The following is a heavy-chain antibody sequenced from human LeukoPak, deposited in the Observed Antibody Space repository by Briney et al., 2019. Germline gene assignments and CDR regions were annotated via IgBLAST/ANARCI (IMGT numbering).Heavy chain of an antibody. Sequence: SETLSLTCTVSGGSISSYYWSWIRQPPEKGLEWIGYTYYSGSTNYNPSLKSRVTISVDPSKNQFSLKLSSVTAADTAVYYCARHMGLGYTYFYPYFDYWGQGTLVTVSS. V-gene: IGHV4-59*08. D-gene: IGHD1-1*01. CDR2: TYYSGST. J-gene: IGHJ4*01. CDR3: ARHMGLGYTYFYPYFDY. CDR1: GGSISSYY.